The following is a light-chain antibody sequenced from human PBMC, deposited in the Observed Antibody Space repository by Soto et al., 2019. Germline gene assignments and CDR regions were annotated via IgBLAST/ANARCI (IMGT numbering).Light chain of an antibody. CDR3: QQYKASSYT. J-gene: IGKJ2*01. CDR1: QSLNIW. CDR2: KAS. Sequence: DIEMTQSPSTLSASVGDIVTITCRATQSLNIWLAWYQQKPGKAPKLLISKASSIESGVPSMFSGSGSGTEFSLTISILQPDDFATYYCQQYKASSYTFGQGKKLEMK. V-gene: IGKV1-5*03.